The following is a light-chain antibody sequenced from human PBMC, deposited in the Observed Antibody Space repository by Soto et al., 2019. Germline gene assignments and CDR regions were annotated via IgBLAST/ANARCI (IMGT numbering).Light chain of an antibody. CDR2: VAS. J-gene: IGKJ2*01. CDR3: QQTFSPPYT. CDR1: QSISNS. Sequence: DIQMTQSLSSLSASVGDTVTITCRASQSISNSLSWYQQKPGKAPKFLIYVASTLQRGVPSRFSGSGDATDFTLTIISLQPEDVSTYYCQQTFSPPYTFGQGTKLEIK. V-gene: IGKV1-39*01.